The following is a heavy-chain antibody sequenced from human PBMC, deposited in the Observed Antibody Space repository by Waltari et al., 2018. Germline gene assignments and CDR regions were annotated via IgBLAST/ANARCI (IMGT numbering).Heavy chain of an antibody. J-gene: IGHJ4*02. Sequence: EVQLVQSGAEVKKPGESLKISCKGSGYNFTIYWIGWVRQVPGKGLERMGIIYPGDSDTTYSPSFQGQVTIAADKSISTAYLQWSSLKASDTAMYYCARQREGIAVAGPFDYWGQGTLVTVSS. CDR1: GYNFTIYW. V-gene: IGHV5-51*01. D-gene: IGHD6-19*01. CDR2: IYPGDSDT. CDR3: ARQREGIAVAGPFDY.